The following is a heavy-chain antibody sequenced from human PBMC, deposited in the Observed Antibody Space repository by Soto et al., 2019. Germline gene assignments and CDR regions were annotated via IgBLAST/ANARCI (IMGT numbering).Heavy chain of an antibody. D-gene: IGHD1-26*01. CDR3: ARTLDGWLVGVE. J-gene: IGHJ4*02. CDR2: ISAYNGNT. Sequence: QVKLVQSGGEVKKPGASVKISCKASGYTFSSYGISWVRKAPGQGLEWMGWISAYNGNTKYAQKFQGRVTMTTDTSTSTAYMELRSLRSDDTAIYYCARTLDGWLVGVEWGQGTLVTVSS. CDR1: GYTFSSYG. V-gene: IGHV1-18*01.